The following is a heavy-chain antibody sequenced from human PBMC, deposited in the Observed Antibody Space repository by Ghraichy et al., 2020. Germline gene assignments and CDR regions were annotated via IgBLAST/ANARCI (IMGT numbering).Heavy chain of an antibody. CDR2: ISYDGNHK. J-gene: IGHJ6*02. V-gene: IGHV3-30*10. CDR1: GFTFDMCA. Sequence: GGSLRLSCAASGFTFDMCAIPWVRQAPGEALEWVAVISYDGNHKFYTDSVKGRFTISRDNSKNTVYLQMNSLRGEDTGVYFCARCSSTSCYSHGMDVWGQGTTVTVSS. CDR3: ARCSSTSCYSHGMDV. D-gene: IGHD2-2*02.